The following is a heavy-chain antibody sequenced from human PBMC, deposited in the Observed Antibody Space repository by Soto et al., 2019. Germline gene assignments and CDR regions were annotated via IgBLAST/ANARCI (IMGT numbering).Heavy chain of an antibody. CDR2: ISYDGSNK. Sequence: SGGSLRLSCAASGFTFSSYAMHWVRQAPGKGLECVAVISYDGSNKYYADSVKGRFTISRDISKNTLYLQMNSLRDEDTAVYYCARGLYSSSTGELAYWGQGTLVTVS. V-gene: IGHV3-30-3*01. CDR3: ARGLYSSSTGELAY. J-gene: IGHJ4*02. D-gene: IGHD6-19*01. CDR1: GFTFSSYA.